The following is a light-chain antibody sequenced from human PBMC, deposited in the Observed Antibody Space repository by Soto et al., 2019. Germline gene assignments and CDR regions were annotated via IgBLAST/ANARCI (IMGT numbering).Light chain of an antibody. CDR1: ISDIGGYNF. Sequence: QSVLTQPASVSGSPGQSITIACTGTISDIGGYNFVSWYQQHPGKAPKLLIYDVGNRPSGVSNRFSGSKSGNTASLTISGLQAEDEAHYYCNSYRTVSTYVFGTGTKVTVL. V-gene: IGLV2-14*01. CDR2: DVG. J-gene: IGLJ1*01. CDR3: NSYRTVSTYV.